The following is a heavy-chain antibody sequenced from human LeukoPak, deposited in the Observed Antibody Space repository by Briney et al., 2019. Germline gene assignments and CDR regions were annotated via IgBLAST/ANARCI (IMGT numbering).Heavy chain of an antibody. CDR1: GYTFTGYY. CDR2: IIPIFGTA. Sequence: GASVKVSCKASGYTFTGYYMHWVRQAPGQGLEWMGGIIPIFGTANYAQKFQGRVTITADESTSTAYMELSSLRSEDTAVYYCARTPHHHTVTTNYYFDYWGQGTLVTVSS. J-gene: IGHJ4*02. CDR3: ARTPHHHTVTTNYYFDY. D-gene: IGHD4-17*01. V-gene: IGHV1-69*13.